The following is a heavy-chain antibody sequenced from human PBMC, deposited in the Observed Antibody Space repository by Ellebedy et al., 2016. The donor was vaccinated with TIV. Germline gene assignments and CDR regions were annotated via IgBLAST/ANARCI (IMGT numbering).Heavy chain of an antibody. D-gene: IGHD6-19*01. CDR3: ATGYSTDWYYY. CDR1: GFTFSSYA. J-gene: IGHJ4*02. CDR2: ISGSASNT. Sequence: GGSLRLXXAASGFTFSSYAMTWVRQAPGKGLEWVSAISGSASNTYYADSVKGRCTISRDNSKNTLYLQMNSLRAEDAAVYYCATGYSTDWYYYWGQGTLVTVSS. V-gene: IGHV3-23*01.